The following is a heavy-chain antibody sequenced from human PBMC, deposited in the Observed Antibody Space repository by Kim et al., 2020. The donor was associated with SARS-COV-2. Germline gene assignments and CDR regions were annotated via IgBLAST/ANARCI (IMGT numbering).Heavy chain of an antibody. V-gene: IGHV4-39*01. CDR3: ARANVAGYSSSWYLSWFDP. J-gene: IGHJ5*02. D-gene: IGHD6-13*01. Sequence: SRVTISVDTSKNQFSLKLSSVTAADTAVYYCARANVAGYSSSWYLSWFDPWGQGTLVTVSS.